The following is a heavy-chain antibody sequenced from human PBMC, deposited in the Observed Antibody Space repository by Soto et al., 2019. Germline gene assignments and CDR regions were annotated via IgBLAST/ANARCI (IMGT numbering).Heavy chain of an antibody. D-gene: IGHD2-15*01. CDR3: ARDIGYCSGGSCHLHWFDP. J-gene: IGHJ5*02. CDR1: GFTFSSYW. Sequence: EVQLVESGGGLVQPGGSLRLSCAASGFTFSSYWMSWVRQAPGKGLEWVANIKQDGSEKYYVDSVKGRFTIPRDNAKNPLYRKMNRLRAEDTAVYYCARDIGYCSGGSCHLHWFDPWGQGSLVAVSS. CDR2: IKQDGSEK. V-gene: IGHV3-7*01.